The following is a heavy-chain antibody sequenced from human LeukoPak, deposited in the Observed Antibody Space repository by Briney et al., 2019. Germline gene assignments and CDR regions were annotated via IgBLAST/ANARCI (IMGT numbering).Heavy chain of an antibody. Sequence: SETLSLTCTVSGYSINSDYYWGWIRQPPGKGLEWIGSIYHSGSTYYNPSLKSRVTISVDTSKNQFSLKLNSVTAADTAVYYCARQTGSGLFILPGGQGTLVTVSS. J-gene: IGHJ4*02. CDR3: ARQTGSGLFILP. CDR2: IYHSGST. V-gene: IGHV4-38-2*02. CDR1: GYSINSDYY. D-gene: IGHD3/OR15-3a*01.